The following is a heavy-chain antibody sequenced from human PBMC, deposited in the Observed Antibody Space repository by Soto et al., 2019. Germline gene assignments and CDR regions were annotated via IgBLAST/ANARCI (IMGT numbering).Heavy chain of an antibody. CDR1: GYTFYSHS. D-gene: IGHD5-18*01. V-gene: IGHV1-18*01. Sequence: QAQLVQSGAEVKKPGASVKVSCKASGYTFYSHSISWVRQAPGQGLEWMGRISADNSNTKDAQKFRGRVTMTTETSTSTVYMELRNLRSDDTAVYYCARCIQQDYYYGMDVRGQGTTVTVSS. CDR2: ISADNSNT. J-gene: IGHJ6*02. CDR3: ARCIQQDYYYGMDV.